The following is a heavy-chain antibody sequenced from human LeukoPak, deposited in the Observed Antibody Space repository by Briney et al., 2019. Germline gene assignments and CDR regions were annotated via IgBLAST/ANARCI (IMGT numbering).Heavy chain of an antibody. V-gene: IGHV4-59*11. CDR1: GGSISSHY. J-gene: IGHJ4*02. CDR3: ARTRDDTSGYLSIDS. CDR2: IYHSGST. Sequence: SETLSLTCTVSGGSISSHYWSFIRQPPGEGLEWIGYIYHSGSTNYNPSFRGRVTMLVDTSKTQFSLRLTSVTATDTAVYYCARTRDDTSGYLSIDSWGQGTLVTVSS. D-gene: IGHD3-22*01.